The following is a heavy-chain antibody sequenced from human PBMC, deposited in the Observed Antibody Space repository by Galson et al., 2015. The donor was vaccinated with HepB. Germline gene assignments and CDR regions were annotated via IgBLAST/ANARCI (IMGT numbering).Heavy chain of an antibody. CDR3: ARSQDFYDPDAFDI. V-gene: IGHV4-4*07. CDR2: IYTSGST. D-gene: IGHD5/OR15-5a*01. CDR1: GGSISIYY. J-gene: IGHJ3*02. Sequence: ETLSLTCTVSGGSISIYYWSRIRQPAGKGLEWIGRIYTSGSTNYNPSLKSRVTMSVDTSKNQFSLKLSSVTAADTAVYYCARSQDFYDPDAFDIWGQGTMVTVSS.